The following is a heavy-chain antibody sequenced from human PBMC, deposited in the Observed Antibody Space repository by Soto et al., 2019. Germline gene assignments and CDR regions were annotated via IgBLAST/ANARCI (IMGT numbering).Heavy chain of an antibody. CDR3: AVTPNCGRDCSAASYWYFDI. CDR1: GLTFGNYA. CDR2: ISGDSGRT. V-gene: IGHV3-23*01. J-gene: IGHJ2*01. Sequence: EVQLLESGGGLVQPGGSVRLSCAASGLTFGNYAMSWVRQATGKGLEWVSAISGDSGRTYYADSVKGRYTISRDNSKTRLYLQMNTLRAEDTAVYYCAVTPNCGRDCSAASYWYFDIWGRGTVVTVSS. D-gene: IGHD2-21*02.